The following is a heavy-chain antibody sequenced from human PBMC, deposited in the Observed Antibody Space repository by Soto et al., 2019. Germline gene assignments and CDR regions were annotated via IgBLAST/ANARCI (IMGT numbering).Heavy chain of an antibody. CDR1: GGTFSSYA. Sequence: ASVKVSCKASGGTFSSYAISWVRQAPEQGLEWMGWISTYNGNTNYAQKLQGRVTMTTDTSTKTADMELRSLRSDDTAVYYCARNGGGPTDYYYYAMDVWGQGTTVTVSS. CDR3: ARNGGGPTDYYYYAMDV. CDR2: ISTYNGNT. J-gene: IGHJ6*02. V-gene: IGHV1-18*01. D-gene: IGHD3-16*01.